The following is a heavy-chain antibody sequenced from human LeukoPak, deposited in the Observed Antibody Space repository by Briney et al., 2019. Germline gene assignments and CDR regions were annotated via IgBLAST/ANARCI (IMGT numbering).Heavy chain of an antibody. J-gene: IGHJ6*03. CDR2: IIPIFGTA. CDR1: GGTFSSYA. Sequence: SVKVSCKASGGTFSSYAISWVRQAPGQGLEWMGGIIPIFGTANYAQKFQGRVTITTDESTSTAYMELSSLRSEDTAVYYCARGVPNIAARTAGYYYYYMDVWGKGTTVTVSS. V-gene: IGHV1-69*05. D-gene: IGHD6-6*01. CDR3: ARGVPNIAARTAGYYYYYMDV.